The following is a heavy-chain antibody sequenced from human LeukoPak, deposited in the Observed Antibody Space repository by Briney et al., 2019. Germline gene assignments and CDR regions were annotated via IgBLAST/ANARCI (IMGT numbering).Heavy chain of an antibody. CDR3: ARDSYDSSGYRFRSPSAFDI. D-gene: IGHD3-22*01. Sequence: GGSLRLSCAASGFTFSSYWMSWVRQAPGKGLEWVANIKQDGSEKYYVDSVKGRFTISRDNAKNSLYLQISSLKAEDTAVYYCARDSYDSSGYRFRSPSAFDIWGQGTMVTVSS. CDR2: IKQDGSEK. CDR1: GFTFSSYW. V-gene: IGHV3-7*03. J-gene: IGHJ3*02.